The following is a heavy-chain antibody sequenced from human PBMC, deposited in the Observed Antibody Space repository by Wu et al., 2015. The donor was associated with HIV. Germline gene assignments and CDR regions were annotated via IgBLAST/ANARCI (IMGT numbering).Heavy chain of an antibody. CDR3: AGEGEERILIEVAIMAYLQI. V-gene: IGHV1-69*11. D-gene: IGHD3-22*01. CDR1: GGSFSRSG. J-gene: IGHJ1*01. CDR2: IIPNHGGA. Sequence: QVHLVQSGAEVKKPGSSVKVSCKAPGGSFSRSGISWVRQAPGKGFEWMGRIIPNHGGANYAERFEGRVTITADEPTNTAYMDLRGLRSEDTAVYYCAGEGEERILIEVAIMAYLQIWGQGSQITVSS.